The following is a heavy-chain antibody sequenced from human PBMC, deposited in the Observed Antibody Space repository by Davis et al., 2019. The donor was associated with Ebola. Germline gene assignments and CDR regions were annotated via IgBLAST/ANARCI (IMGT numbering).Heavy chain of an antibody. CDR3: ARQGSVYQLLQRTFDT. CDR2: IYPGDSDT. Sequence: GESPKIPRMGPGYSFTTYWIGWVRQMPGKGLERMGTIYPGDSDTRYSPSFQGQVTISADKSTSTAYLQWSSLKASDTAMYYCARQGSVYQLLQRTFDTWGQGTMVTVSS. CDR1: GYSFTTYW. D-gene: IGHD2-2*01. V-gene: IGHV5-51*01. J-gene: IGHJ3*02.